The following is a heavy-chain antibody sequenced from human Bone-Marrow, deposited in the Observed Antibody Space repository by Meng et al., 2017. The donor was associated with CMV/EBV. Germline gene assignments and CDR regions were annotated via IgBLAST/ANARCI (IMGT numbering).Heavy chain of an antibody. CDR1: GGTFSSYA. Sequence: SVKVSCKASGGTFSSYAISWVRQAPGQGLEWMGGIIPIFGTANYAQKFQGRVTITTDESTSTAYMELSSLRSEDTAVYYCARGGFYINGPPDAFDIWGQGTMVTVSS. V-gene: IGHV1-69*05. J-gene: IGHJ3*02. CDR2: IIPIFGTA. D-gene: IGHD2-8*01. CDR3: ARGGFYINGPPDAFDI.